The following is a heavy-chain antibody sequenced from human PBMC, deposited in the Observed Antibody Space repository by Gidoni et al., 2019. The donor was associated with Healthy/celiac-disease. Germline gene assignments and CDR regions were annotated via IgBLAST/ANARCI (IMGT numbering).Heavy chain of an antibody. J-gene: IGHJ4*02. CDR1: GGSISSSSYY. CDR3: ARKGGDYYFDY. Sequence: QLQLQESGPGLVKPSETLSLTCTVSGGSISSSSYYWGWIRQPPGKGLEWIGSIYYSGSTYYNPSLKSRVTISVDTSKNQFSLKLSSVTAADTAVYYCARKGGDYYFDYWGQGTLVTVSS. D-gene: IGHD2-21*02. CDR2: IYYSGST. V-gene: IGHV4-39*01.